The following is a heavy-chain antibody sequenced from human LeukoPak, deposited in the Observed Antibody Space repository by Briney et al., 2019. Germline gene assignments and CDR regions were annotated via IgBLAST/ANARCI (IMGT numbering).Heavy chain of an antibody. Sequence: GGSLRLSCAASGFTFSSYGMHWVRQAPGKRLEWVAVISYDGSNKYYADSVKGRFTISRDNSKNTLYLQMNSLRAEDTAVYYCAKDRRPNSGSYLDYWGQGTLVTVSS. V-gene: IGHV3-30*18. CDR3: AKDRRPNSGSYLDY. J-gene: IGHJ4*02. D-gene: IGHD1-26*01. CDR1: GFTFSSYG. CDR2: ISYDGSNK.